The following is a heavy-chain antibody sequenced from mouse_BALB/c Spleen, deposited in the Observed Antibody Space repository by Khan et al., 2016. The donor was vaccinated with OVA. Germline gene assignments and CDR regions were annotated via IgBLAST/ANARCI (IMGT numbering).Heavy chain of an antibody. Sequence: VQRVESGPGLVAPSQSLSITCTVSGFSLISYGVNWVRQPPGKGLEWLGVIWGDGNTNYHSALISRLSISKDNSKSQVFLKLNSLQTDDTATYYCAKFDGIFYAVDYWGQGTSVTVSS. CDR2: IWGDGNT. D-gene: IGHD2-3*01. J-gene: IGHJ4*01. CDR3: AKFDGIFYAVDY. V-gene: IGHV2-3*01. CDR1: GFSLISYG.